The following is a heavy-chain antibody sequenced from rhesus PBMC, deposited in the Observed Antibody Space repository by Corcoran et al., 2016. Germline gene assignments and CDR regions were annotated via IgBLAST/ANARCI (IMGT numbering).Heavy chain of an antibody. CDR2: ISASSGST. CDR3: ANHQDGSPAFHG. Sequence: QVQLQESGPGLVQPSETLSVTCAVSGGSVRSSNWWSWIRQVPGKGLECSGYISASSGSTYYNPALKSRVTISTDTSKNQFSLKLSSLTDADTAVYYCANHQDGSPAFHGWGQVVLVTVSS. V-gene: IGHV4-65*01. J-gene: IGHJ4*01. CDR1: GGSVRSSNW. D-gene: IGHD3-9*01.